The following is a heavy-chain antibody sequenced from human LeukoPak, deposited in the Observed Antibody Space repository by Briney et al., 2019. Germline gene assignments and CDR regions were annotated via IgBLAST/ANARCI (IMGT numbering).Heavy chain of an antibody. CDR1: GFTSSNYA. J-gene: IGHJ4*02. CDR2: ISYDGSNK. D-gene: IGHD5-24*01. Sequence: GRSLRLSCAASGFTSSNYAIHWVRQAPGKGLEWVAFISYDGSNKHYADSVKGRFTISRDNSKNTLYLQMNSLRPEDTAVYYCARARFGYNRGPFDYWGQGILVTVSS. CDR3: ARARFGYNRGPFDY. V-gene: IGHV3-30-3*01.